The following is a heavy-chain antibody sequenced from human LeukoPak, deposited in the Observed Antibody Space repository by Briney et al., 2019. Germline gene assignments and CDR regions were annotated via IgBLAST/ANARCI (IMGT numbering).Heavy chain of an antibody. V-gene: IGHV3-30*01. CDR2: ISYDGSNK. CDR1: GFTFSSYA. CDR3: ARGTCGGDCYFDY. D-gene: IGHD2-21*02. Sequence: GRSLRLSCAASGFTFSSYAMHWVRQAPGKGLEWVAVISYDGSNKYYADSVKGRFTISRDKSKNTLYLQMNSLRAEDTAVYYCARGTCGGDCYFDYWGQGTLVTVSS. J-gene: IGHJ4*02.